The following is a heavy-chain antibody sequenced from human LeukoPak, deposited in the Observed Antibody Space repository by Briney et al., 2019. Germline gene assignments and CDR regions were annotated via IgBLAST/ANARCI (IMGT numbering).Heavy chain of an antibody. CDR1: GFTFSSYG. CDR2: IWYDGSNK. J-gene: IGHJ4*02. D-gene: IGHD4-11*01. V-gene: IGHV3-33*01. Sequence: PGRSLRLSCAASGFTFSSYGMHWVRQAPGKGLEWVAVIWYDGSNKYYADSVKGRFTISRDNSKNTLYLQMNSLRAEDTAVYYCARDLDDYSNGLDYWGQGTLVTVSS. CDR3: ARDLDDYSNGLDY.